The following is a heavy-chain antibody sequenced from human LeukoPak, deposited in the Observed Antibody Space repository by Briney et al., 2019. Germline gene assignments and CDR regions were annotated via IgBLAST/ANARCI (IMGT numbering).Heavy chain of an antibody. V-gene: IGHV3-30*18. D-gene: IGHD3-16*02. Sequence: PGGSLRLSCAASGFTFSSYGMHWVRQAPGKGLEWVAVISYDGSNKYYADSVKGRFTISRDNSKNTLYLQMNSLRAEDTAVYYCAKDRGRGRELSISNYNYYGMDVCGQGTTVTVSS. CDR1: GFTFSSYG. CDR3: AKDRGRGRELSISNYNYYGMDV. CDR2: ISYDGSNK. J-gene: IGHJ6*02.